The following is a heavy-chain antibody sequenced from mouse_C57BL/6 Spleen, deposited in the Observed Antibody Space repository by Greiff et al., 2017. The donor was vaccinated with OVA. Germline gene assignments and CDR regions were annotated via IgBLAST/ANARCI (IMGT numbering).Heavy chain of an antibody. D-gene: IGHD2-4*01. CDR3: ARIYYDYDGEAY. CDR2: ISYDGSN. J-gene: IGHJ3*01. V-gene: IGHV3-6*01. Sequence: EVQLQQSGPGLVKPSQSLSLTCSVTGYSITSGYYWNWIRQFPGNKLEWMGYISYDGSNNYNPSLKNRISITRDTSKNQFFLKLNSVTTEDTATYYCARIYYDYDGEAYWGQGTLVTVSA. CDR1: GYSITSGYY.